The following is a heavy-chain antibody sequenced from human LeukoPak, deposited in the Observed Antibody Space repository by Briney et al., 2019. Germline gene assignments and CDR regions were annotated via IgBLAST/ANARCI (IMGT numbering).Heavy chain of an antibody. J-gene: IGHJ6*03. CDR1: GYTFTGYY. CDR3: ARGRIVVVPAAPQDYYYYMDV. Sequence: RASVKVSCKASGYTFTGYYVHWVRQAPGQGLEWMGWINSNTGDTTYSQKFQGRVTITADESTSTAYMELSSLRSEDTAVYYCARGRIVVVPAAPQDYYYYMDVWGKGTTVTISS. D-gene: IGHD2-2*01. V-gene: IGHV1-2*02. CDR2: INSNTGDT.